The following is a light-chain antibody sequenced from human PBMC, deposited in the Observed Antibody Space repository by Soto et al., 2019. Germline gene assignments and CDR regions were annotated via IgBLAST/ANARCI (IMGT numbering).Light chain of an antibody. J-gene: IGLJ3*02. Sequence: QLVLTQSPSASASLGASVKLTCTLSSGHSNYAIAWHQQQPEKGPRYLMKLNSDGSHSKGDGIPDRFSGSSSGAERYLTISSLQSEDEADYYCQTWGTGLWVFGGGTQLTVL. CDR2: LNSDGSH. CDR1: SGHSNYA. CDR3: QTWGTGLWV. V-gene: IGLV4-69*01.